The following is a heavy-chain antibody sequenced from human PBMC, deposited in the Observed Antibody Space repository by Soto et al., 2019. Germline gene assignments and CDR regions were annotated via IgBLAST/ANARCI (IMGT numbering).Heavy chain of an antibody. CDR1: GGSIRSAGHY. D-gene: IGHD3-3*01. J-gene: IGHJ5*02. V-gene: IGHV4-31*03. CDR2: INDSGST. Sequence: PSETLSLTCTVSGGSIRSAGHYWSWIRQHPGKGLEWIGYINDSGSTFYNPSLRSRLNISVDTSENQFSLRLTSVTAADTAIYYCATSYDSGFDPWGQGTLVTVSS. CDR3: ATSYDSGFDP.